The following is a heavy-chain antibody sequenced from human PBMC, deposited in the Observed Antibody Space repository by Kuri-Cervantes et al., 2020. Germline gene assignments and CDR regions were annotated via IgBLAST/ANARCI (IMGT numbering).Heavy chain of an antibody. J-gene: IGHJ4*02. CDR1: GYTFTHFW. V-gene: IGHV5-51*01. CDR3: ARPVDIVATSPGY. Sequence: GESLKISCKASGYTFTHFWLAWVRQMPGKGPEWMGIIHPGRPDTRYSPSFQGQVAISADKSISTAYLQWSSLKASDTAMYYCARPVDIVATSPGYWGQGTLVTVSS. CDR2: IHPGRPDT. D-gene: IGHD5-12*01.